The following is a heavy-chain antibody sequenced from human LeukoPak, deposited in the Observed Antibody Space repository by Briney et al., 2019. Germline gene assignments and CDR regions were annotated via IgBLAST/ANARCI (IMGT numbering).Heavy chain of an antibody. D-gene: IGHD3-10*01. V-gene: IGHV4-4*07. J-gene: IGHJ6*03. CDR3: ATYYSGSGSPDYYYYMDV. CDR2: IYTSGST. CDR1: GGSISSYY. Sequence: SETLSLTCTVSGGSISSYYWSWIRQPAGKGLEWIGRIYTSGSTNYNPSLKSRVTMSVDTSKNQFSLKLSSVTAADTAVYYCATYYSGSGSPDYYYYMDVWGKGTTVTVSS.